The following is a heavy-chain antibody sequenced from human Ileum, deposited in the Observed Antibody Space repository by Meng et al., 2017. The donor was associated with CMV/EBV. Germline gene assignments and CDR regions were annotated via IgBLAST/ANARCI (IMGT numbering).Heavy chain of an antibody. D-gene: IGHD4-23*01. CDR2: ISGSGIST. CDR1: GLTFSVAA. J-gene: IGHJ4*02. CDR3: AKALTTVVTLDY. V-gene: IGHV3-23*01. Sequence: SCEASGLTFSVAAINWVRQAPGKGLEWVAGISGSGISTYYADSVKGRLTISRDNSKNTVYLQMNSLRVDDTAVYYCAKALTTVVTLDYWGQGTLVTVSS.